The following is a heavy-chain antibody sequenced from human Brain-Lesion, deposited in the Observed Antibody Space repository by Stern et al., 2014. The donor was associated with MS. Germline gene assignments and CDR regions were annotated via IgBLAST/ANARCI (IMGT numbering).Heavy chain of an antibody. CDR2: INGDGSRT. J-gene: IGHJ5*02. CDR3: ARAHVDTWDWFDP. V-gene: IGHV3-74*02. CDR1: GFTFSTYW. D-gene: IGHD5-18*01. Sequence: VQLVESGGDLVQPGGSLRLSCTASGFTFSTYWMHWVRQAPGKGLVWVSSINGDGSRTSYADSVKGRFTISRDNAKNTLYVQMNSLRVEDTAVYYCARAHVDTWDWFDPWGQGTLVTVSS.